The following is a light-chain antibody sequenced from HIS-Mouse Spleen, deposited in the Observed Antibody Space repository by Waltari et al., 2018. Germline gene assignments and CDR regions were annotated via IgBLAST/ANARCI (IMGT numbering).Light chain of an antibody. V-gene: IGLV2-11*01. CDR3: CSYAGSYTGV. CDR1: SSDVGGYNY. Sequence: QSALTQPRSVSGSPGQSVTISCTGTSSDVGGYNYASLYQQHPGKAPKLLIYDVSKRPSGVPDRFSGSKSGNTASLTISGLQAEDEADYYCCSYAGSYTGVFGTGTKVTVL. J-gene: IGLJ1*01. CDR2: DVS.